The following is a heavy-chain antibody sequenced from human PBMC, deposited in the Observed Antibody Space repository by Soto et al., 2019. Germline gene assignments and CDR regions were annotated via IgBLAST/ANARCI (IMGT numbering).Heavy chain of an antibody. D-gene: IGHD3-10*01. CDR1: GGSISRYY. V-gene: IGHV4-59*08. J-gene: IGHJ4*02. CDR2: VYNSGST. Sequence: QVQLQESGPGLVKPSETLSLTCTVSGGSISRYYWSWIRQPPGKGLEWIGFVYNSGSTYYNPSLNSRVSRSVDTSKNQFSLKLSSGSAADTAVYYCASMGYYYGSGSYPLNYWGQGTLVCDSS. CDR3: ASMGYYYGSGSYPLNY.